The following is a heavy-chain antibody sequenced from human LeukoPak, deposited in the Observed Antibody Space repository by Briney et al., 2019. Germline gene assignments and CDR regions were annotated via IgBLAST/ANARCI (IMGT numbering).Heavy chain of an antibody. CDR1: GFTFSDYY. D-gene: IGHD6-13*01. CDR3: ARALGQQLFYAFDI. Sequence: GGSLRLSCAASGFTFSDYYMSWIRQAPGKGLEWVSYISSSGSTIYYADSVKGRFTISRDNAKNSLYLQMNSLRAEDTAVYYCARALGQQLFYAFDIWGQGTMVTVSS. J-gene: IGHJ3*02. CDR2: ISSSGSTI. V-gene: IGHV3-11*01.